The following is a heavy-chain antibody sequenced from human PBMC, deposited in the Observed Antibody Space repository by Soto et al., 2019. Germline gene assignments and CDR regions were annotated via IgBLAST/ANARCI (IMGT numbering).Heavy chain of an antibody. Sequence: XSVEASCRGSGYTFTSYDIHWVRQATGQGLECMGWMNPNSGNTGYAQKFQGRVTMTRNTSISTAYMELSSLRSEDTPVYYRARGLRYSNYGDYYYGMDVWGQGTTVTVSS. CDR1: GYTFTSYD. CDR3: ARGLRYSNYGDYYYGMDV. J-gene: IGHJ6*02. D-gene: IGHD4-4*01. CDR2: MNPNSGNT. V-gene: IGHV1-8*01.